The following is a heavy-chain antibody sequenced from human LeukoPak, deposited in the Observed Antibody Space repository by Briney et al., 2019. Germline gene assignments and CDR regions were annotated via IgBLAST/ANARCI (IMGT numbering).Heavy chain of an antibody. D-gene: IGHD3-22*01. J-gene: IGHJ3*02. Sequence: SETLSLTCTVSGGSISSYYWSWIRQPPGKGLEWIGYIYYSGSTNYNPSPKSRVTISVDTSKNQFSLKLSSVTAADTAVYYCARDGTYYYDSSGYAFDIWGQGTMVTVSS. CDR2: IYYSGST. CDR1: GGSISSYY. CDR3: ARDGTYYYDSSGYAFDI. V-gene: IGHV4-59*01.